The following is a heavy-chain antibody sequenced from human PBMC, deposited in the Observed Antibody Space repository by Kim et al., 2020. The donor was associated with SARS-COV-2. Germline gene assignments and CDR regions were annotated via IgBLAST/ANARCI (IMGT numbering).Heavy chain of an antibody. CDR3: ARQTDSWT. Sequence: SQTLSLTCAISGDSVSSNSVAWNWIRQSPSRGLEWLGRTYYMSKWYNDYALSVKSRIAINPHTSRNQFSLQLKSVTPEDTAVYYCARQTDSWTWGQGILVTVSS. J-gene: IGHJ5*02. V-gene: IGHV6-1*01. CDR2: TYYMSKWYN. CDR1: GDSVSSNSVA. D-gene: IGHD3-3*01.